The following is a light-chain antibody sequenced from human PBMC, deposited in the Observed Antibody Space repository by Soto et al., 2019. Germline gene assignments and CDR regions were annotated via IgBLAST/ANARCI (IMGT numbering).Light chain of an antibody. CDR1: SSDVGDYNY. CDR2: EVN. Sequence: VLTQPASVSGSPGQSITISCTGASSDVGDYNYVSWYQHHPGKAPKLLIYEVNNRPSGVSDRFSGSKSGNVASLTISWLQAEDEADYYCSSYTSSSTYVFGTGTKVTVL. J-gene: IGLJ1*01. V-gene: IGLV2-14*01. CDR3: SSYTSSSTYV.